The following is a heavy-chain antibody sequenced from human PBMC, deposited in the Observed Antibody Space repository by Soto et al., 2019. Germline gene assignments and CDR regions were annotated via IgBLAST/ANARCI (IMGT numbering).Heavy chain of an antibody. J-gene: IGHJ6*02. CDR3: ARVGPQLVIPYGDYDGRYYYYYYGMDV. CDR2: ISAYNGNT. CDR1: GYTFTSYG. D-gene: IGHD4-17*01. Sequence: GASGKVSCKASGYTFTSYGISWVRQAPGQGLEWMGWISAYNGNTNYAQKLQGRVTMTTDTSTSTAYMELRSLRSDDTAVYYCARVGPQLVIPYGDYDGRYYYYYYGMDVWGQGTTVTVSS. V-gene: IGHV1-18*04.